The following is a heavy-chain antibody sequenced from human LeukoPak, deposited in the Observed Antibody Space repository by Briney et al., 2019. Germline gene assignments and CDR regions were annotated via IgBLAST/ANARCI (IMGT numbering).Heavy chain of an antibody. CDR1: GFTFSSYA. V-gene: IGHV3-30*14. CDR2: ISYDGSNK. CDR3: AKVGRMAVAGVKYYFYYYYMDV. D-gene: IGHD6-19*01. Sequence: GGSLRLSCAASGFTFSSYAMHWVRQAPGKGLEWVAVISYDGSNKYYADSVKGRFTISRDNSKNTLFLQMNSLRAEDAAVYYCAKVGRMAVAGVKYYFYYYYMDVWGKGTTVTISS. J-gene: IGHJ6*03.